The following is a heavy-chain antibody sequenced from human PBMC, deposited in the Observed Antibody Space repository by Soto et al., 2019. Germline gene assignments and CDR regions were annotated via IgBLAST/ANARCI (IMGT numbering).Heavy chain of an antibody. CDR3: ARDPDGLSDFDY. V-gene: IGHV3-48*02. CDR2: ISSSGSSI. Sequence: EVQLVESGGTLVQPGGSLRLSCVASGFTFSTFGMNWVRQAPGKGLEWLSYISSSGSSIHDADSVKGRFTISRDNAKNSLYLQMNSLRDEDTAVYYCARDPDGLSDFDYWGQGTLVTVSS. CDR1: GFTFSTFG. D-gene: IGHD3-3*02. J-gene: IGHJ4*02.